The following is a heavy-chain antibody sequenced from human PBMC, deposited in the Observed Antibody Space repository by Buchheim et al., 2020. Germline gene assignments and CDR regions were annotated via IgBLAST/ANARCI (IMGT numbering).Heavy chain of an antibody. CDR3: ARGRRNYSRGWFDP. CDR1: GESLNSYY. J-gene: IGHJ5*01. D-gene: IGHD6-13*01. V-gene: IGHV4-59*01. CDR2: IFYSGST. Sequence: QVQLQESGPGLVKPSETLSLTCSVSGESLNSYYWSWIRQPPGKELEWIGYIFYSGSTYYRPSLRSRAFISVDTSRNQFSLRLRSVTAADTAVYYCARGRRNYSRGWFDPWGQGT.